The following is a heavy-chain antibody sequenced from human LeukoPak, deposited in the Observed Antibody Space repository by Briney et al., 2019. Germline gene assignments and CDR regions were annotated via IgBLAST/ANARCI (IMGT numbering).Heavy chain of an antibody. CDR3: ARHPPYTAYSGSWGGNYFDY. D-gene: IGHD6-13*01. V-gene: IGHV4-39*01. J-gene: IGHJ4*02. Sequence: KPSETRSLTCSVSGGSISSSGYYWGWIRQPPGKGLEWIGTIYYSGSTYYNPSLKSRVTISVDTSKNQFSLNLRSVTAADTAVYYCARHPPYTAYSGSWGGNYFDYWGQGTLVTVSS. CDR1: GGSISSSGYY. CDR2: IYYSGST.